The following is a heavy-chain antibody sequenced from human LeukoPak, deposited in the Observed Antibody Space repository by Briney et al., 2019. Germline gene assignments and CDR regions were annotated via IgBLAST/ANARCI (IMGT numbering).Heavy chain of an antibody. CDR1: GFTFSRDS. J-gene: IGHJ4*02. Sequence: PGGSLRLSCAASGFTFSRDSMNWVRQAPGKGLEWVSYIDYDGTGMSYADSVKGRFTISRDNAKKTLYLEMRSLTVEDSAVYYCAGPYDYGDLSYWGQGSLVSVSS. CDR2: IDYDGTGM. V-gene: IGHV3-48*04. D-gene: IGHD4-17*01. CDR3: AGPYDYGDLSY.